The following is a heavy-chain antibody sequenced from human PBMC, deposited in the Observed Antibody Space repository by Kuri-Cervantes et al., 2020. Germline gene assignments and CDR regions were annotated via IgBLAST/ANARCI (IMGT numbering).Heavy chain of an antibody. D-gene: IGHD2-15*01. V-gene: IGHV3-7*01. CDR2: IKQDGSEK. CDR3: AKDLIKLGYCSGGSCRLFDY. Sequence: GESLKISCAASGFTFSSYWMSWVRQAPGKGLEWVANIKQDGSEKYYVDSVKGRFTISRDNAKNSLYLQMNSLRAEDTAVYYCAKDLIKLGYCSGGSCRLFDYWGQGTLVTVSS. J-gene: IGHJ4*02. CDR1: GFTFSSYW.